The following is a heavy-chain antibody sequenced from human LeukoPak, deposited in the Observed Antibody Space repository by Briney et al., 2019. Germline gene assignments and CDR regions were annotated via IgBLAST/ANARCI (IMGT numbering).Heavy chain of an antibody. CDR2: IYTSGST. CDR1: GGSISSGSYY. J-gene: IGHJ4*02. Sequence: SETLSLTCTVSGGSISSGSYYWSWIRQPAGKGLEWIGRIYTSGSTNYNPSLKSRVTISVDTSKNQFSLKLSSVTAADTAVYYCARDAPLDSSGQPAQDWGQGTLVTVSS. CDR3: ARDAPLDSSGQPAQD. D-gene: IGHD3-22*01. V-gene: IGHV4-61*02.